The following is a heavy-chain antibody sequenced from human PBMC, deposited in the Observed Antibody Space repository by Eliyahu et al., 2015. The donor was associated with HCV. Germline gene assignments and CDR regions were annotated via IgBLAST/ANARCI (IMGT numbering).Heavy chain of an antibody. D-gene: IGHD2-15*01. V-gene: IGHV3-66*01. CDR1: GFTVTSNY. CDR3: AREVEGSCSGGRCSGLRYFDF. CDR2: IYSGGST. J-gene: IGHJ4*02. Sequence: EVQLVESGGGLVQPGGSLRLSCAASGFTVTSNYMXWVRQAPGKGLGWVSVIYSGGSTYYADSVKGRFTISRDNSKNTLYLQMNSLRAEDTAVYYCAREVEGSCSGGRCSGLRYFDFWGQGTLVTVSS.